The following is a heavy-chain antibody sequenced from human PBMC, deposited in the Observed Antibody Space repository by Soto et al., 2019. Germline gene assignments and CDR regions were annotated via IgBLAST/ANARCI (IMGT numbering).Heavy chain of an antibody. CDR2: ISGSGDST. V-gene: IGHV3-23*01. CDR1: GFSFSSFA. CDR3: AKTRGAMIYAISVYGMDV. J-gene: IGHJ6*02. D-gene: IGHD2-8*01. Sequence: EVQLLESGGGFIHPGGSLRLSCAASGFSFSSFAMNWVRQAPGKGLEWVSIISGSGDSTFYADSVKGRFTISRDNSKSTLYRQITSLRDKDTAVYYCAKTRGAMIYAISVYGMDVWGQGTTGTVSS.